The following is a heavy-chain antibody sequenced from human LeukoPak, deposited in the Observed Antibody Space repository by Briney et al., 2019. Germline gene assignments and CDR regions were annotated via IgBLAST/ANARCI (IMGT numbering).Heavy chain of an antibody. CDR3: ARRSISRGLDY. CDR1: GFTFNSYS. CDR2: ISSSSSSI. D-gene: IGHD2/OR15-2a*01. V-gene: IGHV3-21*01. Sequence: GGSLRLSCAASGFTFNSYSMNWVRQAPGKGLEWVSSISSSSSSIYYADSVKGRFTISRDNAKNSLYLQMNSLRAEDTALYYCARRSISRGLDYWGHGTLVTVSS. J-gene: IGHJ4*01.